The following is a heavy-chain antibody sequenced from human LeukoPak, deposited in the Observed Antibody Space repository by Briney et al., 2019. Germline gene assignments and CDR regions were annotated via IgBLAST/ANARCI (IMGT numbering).Heavy chain of an antibody. J-gene: IGHJ4*02. D-gene: IGHD1-26*01. CDR3: ARDRVRGSSNPYFDY. V-gene: IGHV4-59*02. Sequence: PSETLSLTCTVSGGSVTTDYWSWIRQPPGKGLEWIGYFSYSGSTNYNPSLKSRVTISVDTSKNQFSLKLSSVTAADTAVYYCARDRVRGSSNPYFDYWGQGTLVTVSS. CDR2: FSYSGST. CDR1: GGSVTTDY.